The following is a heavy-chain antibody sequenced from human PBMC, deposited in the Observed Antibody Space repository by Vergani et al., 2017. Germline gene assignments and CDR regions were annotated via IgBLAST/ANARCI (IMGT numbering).Heavy chain of an antibody. Sequence: LEESGGGSAKPGGSLRLSCAASGFKFSDHYMSWIRQAPGKGLEGVSHMSPGASTVPYTDSVTGRFTVSRDNDNDSLTLDMTTLRVEDTAVYYCAKNPGMSTTRHYYAMDVWGRETTVTVSS. V-gene: IGHV3-11*04. D-gene: IGHD5-24*01. J-gene: IGHJ6*02. CDR2: MSPGASTV. CDR3: AKNPGMSTTRHYYAMDV. CDR1: GFKFSDHY.